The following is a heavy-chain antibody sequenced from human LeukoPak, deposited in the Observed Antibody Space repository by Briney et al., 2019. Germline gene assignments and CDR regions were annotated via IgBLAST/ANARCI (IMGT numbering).Heavy chain of an antibody. Sequence: PGGSLRLSCAASGFTFSNYAMSWVRQAPGKGLEWVSAISNRAGTHYADSVKGRFTTSRDTSQNTLYLQMNSLRAEDTAVYYCALATIFGAYYYYYYMDVWGKGTTVTVSS. V-gene: IGHV3-23*01. J-gene: IGHJ6*03. CDR1: GFTFSNYA. CDR2: ISNRAGT. D-gene: IGHD5-12*01. CDR3: ALATIFGAYYYYYYMDV.